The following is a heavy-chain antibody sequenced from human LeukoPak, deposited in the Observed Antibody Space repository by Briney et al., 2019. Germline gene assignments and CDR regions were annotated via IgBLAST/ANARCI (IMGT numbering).Heavy chain of an antibody. CDR3: ARIVSANCYGDY. D-gene: IGHD2-2*01. CDR2: IDWDDDK. Sequence: SGPALVKPTQTLTLTCTFSGFSLTTRGMCVSWIRHPPGKALEWLARIDWDDDKFYNTSLKTRLTISKDTSKNQVVLTLTNMDPVDTATYYCARIVSANCYGDYWGQGTLVTVSS. CDR1: GFSLTTRGMC. J-gene: IGHJ4*02. V-gene: IGHV2-70*17.